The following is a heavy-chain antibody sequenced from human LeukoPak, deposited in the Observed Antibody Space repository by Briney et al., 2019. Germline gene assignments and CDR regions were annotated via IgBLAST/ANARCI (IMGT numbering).Heavy chain of an antibody. J-gene: IGHJ4*02. D-gene: IGHD1-1*01. CDR3: AREDWNQDDY. CDR2: IKQDGSEK. V-gene: IGHV3-7*01. Sequence: GGSLRLSCVASGFTFSSYWMSWVRQAPGKGLEWVANIKQDGSEKYYVDSVKGRFTISRDNAKNSLYLQMNSLRAEDTAVYYCAREDWNQDDYWGQGTLVTVSS. CDR1: GFTFSSYW.